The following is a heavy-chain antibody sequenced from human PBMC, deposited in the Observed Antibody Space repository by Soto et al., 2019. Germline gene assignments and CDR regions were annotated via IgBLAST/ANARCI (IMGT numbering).Heavy chain of an antibody. D-gene: IGHD3-10*01. V-gene: IGHV3-30-3*01. J-gene: IGHJ4*02. Sequence: GSLRLSCAASGFTFSSYAMHWVSQAPGKGLEWVAVISYDGSNKYYADSVKGRFTISRDDSKNTPYLQMNSLKTEDTAVYYCTTDPGLLWFGESGGWGQGTLVTV. CDR3: TTDPGLLWFGESGG. CDR2: ISYDGSNK. CDR1: GFTFSSYA.